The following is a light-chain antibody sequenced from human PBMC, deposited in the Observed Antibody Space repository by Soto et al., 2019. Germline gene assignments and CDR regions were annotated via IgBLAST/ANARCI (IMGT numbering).Light chain of an antibody. V-gene: IGLV7-43*01. J-gene: IGLJ3*02. Sequence: QTVVTQEPSLTVSLGGTVTLTCASNTGAVTSGYYPNWFQQKPGQPPRVLIYSTSNRHFWSPARFSGSLLRGKVGLTLSGVQPEDEAEYYCLIFYAGAWVFGGGTKLTVL. CDR1: TGAVTSGYY. CDR2: STS. CDR3: LIFYAGAWV.